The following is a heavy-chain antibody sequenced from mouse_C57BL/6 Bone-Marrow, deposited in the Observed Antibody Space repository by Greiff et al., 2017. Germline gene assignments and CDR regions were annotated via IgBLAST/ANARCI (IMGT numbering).Heavy chain of an antibody. J-gene: IGHJ2*01. D-gene: IGHD1-1*01. V-gene: IGHV1-54*01. CDR3: ARSYYYGSSFYFDY. CDR2: INPGSGGT. CDR1: GYAFTNYL. Sequence: VQLQQSGAELVRPGTSVKVSCKASGYAFTNYLIEWVKQRPGQGLEWIGVINPGSGGTNYNEKFKGKATLTADKSSSTAYMQLSSLTSEDSAVYFCARSYYYGSSFYFDYWGQGTTLTVSS.